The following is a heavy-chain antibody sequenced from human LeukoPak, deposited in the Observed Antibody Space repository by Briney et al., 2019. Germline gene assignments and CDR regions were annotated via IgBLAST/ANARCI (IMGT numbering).Heavy chain of an antibody. Sequence: GASVKVSCKASGYTSTSYGISWVRQAPGQGLEWMGWISAYNGNTNYAQKPQGRDTMTTDTSTSTAYMELRSLRSDDTAVYYCARAGIQLWLYNWFDPWGQGTLVTVSS. D-gene: IGHD5-18*01. CDR2: ISAYNGNT. J-gene: IGHJ5*02. CDR3: ARAGIQLWLYNWFDP. CDR1: GYTSTSYG. V-gene: IGHV1-18*04.